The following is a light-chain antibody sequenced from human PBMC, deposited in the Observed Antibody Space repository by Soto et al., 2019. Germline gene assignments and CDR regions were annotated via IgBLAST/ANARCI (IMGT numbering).Light chain of an antibody. J-gene: IGLJ1*01. V-gene: IGLV2-14*01. CDR2: EVR. CDR1: SSDVGDYNY. CDR3: SSYTSSSSFYV. Sequence: QSVLTQPASVSGSPGQSITISCTGTSSDVGDYNYVSWYQQHPGKAPKLMIYEVRNRPSGISYRFSGSKSGNTASLTISGLQGEDEADYYCSSYTSSSSFYVFGTGTKV.